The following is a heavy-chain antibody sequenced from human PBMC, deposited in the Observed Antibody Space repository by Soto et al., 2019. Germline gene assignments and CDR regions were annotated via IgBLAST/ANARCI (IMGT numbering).Heavy chain of an antibody. J-gene: IGHJ5*02. CDR3: NTSLRGVNPS. CDR2: IYWDDDK. D-gene: IGHD3-10*01. Sequence: QITLKESGPTLVKPTQTLTLTCTFSGVSLSTSGVGVGWIRQPPGKALEWLAVIYWDDDKRYSPSLRSRLTITKDTSKNQVVLRLTNVDPVDTGTYYCNTSLRGVNPSWGQGTLVTVSS. CDR1: GVSLSTSGVG. V-gene: IGHV2-5*02.